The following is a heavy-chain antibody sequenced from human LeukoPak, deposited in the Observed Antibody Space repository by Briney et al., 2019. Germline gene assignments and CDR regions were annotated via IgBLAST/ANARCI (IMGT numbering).Heavy chain of an antibody. D-gene: IGHD6-6*01. CDR1: GGSFSGYY. CDR3: ARGGRLAARY. J-gene: IGHJ3*01. Sequence: SETLSLTCAVYGGSFSGYYWSWIRQPPGQGLEWIGEINHSGSTNYNPSLKSRVTISVDTSKNQFSLKLSSVTAADTAVYYCARGGRLAARYWGQGTMVTVSS. CDR2: INHSGST. V-gene: IGHV4-34*01.